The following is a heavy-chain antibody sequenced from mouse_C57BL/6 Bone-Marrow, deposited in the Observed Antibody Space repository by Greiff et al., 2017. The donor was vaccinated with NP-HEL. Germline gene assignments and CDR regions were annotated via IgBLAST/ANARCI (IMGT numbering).Heavy chain of an antibody. J-gene: IGHJ1*03. D-gene: IGHD4-1*01. CDR3: AREGANWDWYFDV. Sequence: QVQLQQPGAELVMPGASVKLSCKASGYTFTSYWMHWVKQRPGQGLEWIGEIDPSDSYTNYNQKFQGKSTLTVDKSSSTAYMQLSSLTSEDSAVYYCAREGANWDWYFDVWGTGTTVTVSS. CDR2: IDPSDSYT. V-gene: IGHV1-69*01. CDR1: GYTFTSYW.